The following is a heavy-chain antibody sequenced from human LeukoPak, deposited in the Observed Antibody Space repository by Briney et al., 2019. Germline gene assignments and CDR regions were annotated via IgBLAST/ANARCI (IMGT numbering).Heavy chain of an antibody. Sequence: AGSLRLSCAASGFTFSSYSMNWVRQTPGKGLEWVSAISGSGNRAYHAASVKGRFTISRDNSKNMLYLQMNSLRAEDTALYYCAKDADISVELVVITSFDSWGQGTLVTVSS. CDR1: GFTFSSYS. CDR2: ISGSGNRA. D-gene: IGHD3-22*01. CDR3: AKDADISVELVVITSFDS. V-gene: IGHV3-23*01. J-gene: IGHJ4*02.